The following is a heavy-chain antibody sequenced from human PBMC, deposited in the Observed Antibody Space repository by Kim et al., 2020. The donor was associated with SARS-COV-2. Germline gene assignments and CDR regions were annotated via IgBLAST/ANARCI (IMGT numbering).Heavy chain of an antibody. CDR2: IYSGGSST. Sequence: GGSLRLSCAASGFTFSSYAMSWVRQAPGKGLEWVSVIYSGGSSTYYADSVKGRFTISRDNSKNTLYLQMNSLRAEDTAVYYCAKGGDYDILTGSDAFDIWGQGTMVTVSS. CDR1: GFTFSSYA. J-gene: IGHJ3*02. V-gene: IGHV3-23*03. CDR3: AKGGDYDILTGSDAFDI. D-gene: IGHD3-9*01.